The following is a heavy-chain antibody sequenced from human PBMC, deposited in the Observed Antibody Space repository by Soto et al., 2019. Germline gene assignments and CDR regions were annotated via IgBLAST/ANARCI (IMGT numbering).Heavy chain of an antibody. Sequence: PGGSLRLSCEASGFSFSRHSMNWVRQAPGKGLEWVSSIGNDPSYLYYAGSVKGRFTISRDNAKNSLYLQMNSLRVEDTAVYYCARDQGLSRYGYSDYWGQGT. CDR1: GFSFSRHS. CDR2: IGNDPSYL. V-gene: IGHV3-21*06. CDR3: ARDQGLSRYGYSDY. D-gene: IGHD5-12*01. J-gene: IGHJ4*02.